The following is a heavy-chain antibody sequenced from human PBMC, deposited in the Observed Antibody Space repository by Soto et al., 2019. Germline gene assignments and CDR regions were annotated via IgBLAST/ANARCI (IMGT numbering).Heavy chain of an antibody. V-gene: IGHV3-9*01. Sequence: EVQLVESGGGLVQPGKSLRLSCEASGFTFDDYAMHWVRQRPGKGLEWVAGISWNTGDIGYANSVRGRFTISRDNPNNSLDPQMTSLQPEATVFYYWANQPPAWIVGTPPLLHYWGLGTLVTVSS. CDR3: ANQPPAWIVGTPPLLHY. CDR2: ISWNTGDI. J-gene: IGHJ4*02. CDR1: GFTFDDYA. D-gene: IGHD1-26*01.